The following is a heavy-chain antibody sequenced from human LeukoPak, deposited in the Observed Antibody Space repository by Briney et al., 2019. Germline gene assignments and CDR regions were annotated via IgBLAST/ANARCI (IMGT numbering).Heavy chain of an antibody. Sequence: SVKVSCKASGGTFSSYAISWVRQAPGQGLEWMGGIIPIFGTANYAQKFQGRVTITADESTSTAYMELSSLRSEDTAVYYCARGQLEWLAPYYYYYGMDVWGQGTTVTVSS. CDR2: IIPIFGTA. V-gene: IGHV1-69*01. CDR3: ARGQLEWLAPYYYYYGMDV. CDR1: GGTFSSYA. J-gene: IGHJ6*02. D-gene: IGHD3-3*01.